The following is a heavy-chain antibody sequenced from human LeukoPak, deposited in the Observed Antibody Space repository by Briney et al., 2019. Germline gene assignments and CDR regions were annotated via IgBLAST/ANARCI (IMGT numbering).Heavy chain of an antibody. V-gene: IGHV4-4*07. CDR1: GGSISRYY. CDR3: SRGARTAAGTFYFDY. CDR2: IYTSGST. Sequence: SETLPLTCSVSGGSISRYYWNWIRQPAGKGLEWIGRIYTSGSTNYNPSLKSRVTMSVDTSKNQFSLKLSSVTAADTAVYYCSRGARTAAGTFYFDYWGQGTLVTVSS. D-gene: IGHD6-13*01. J-gene: IGHJ4*02.